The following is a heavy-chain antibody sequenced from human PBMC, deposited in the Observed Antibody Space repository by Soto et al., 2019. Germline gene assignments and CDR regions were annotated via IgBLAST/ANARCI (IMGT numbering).Heavy chain of an antibody. CDR1: GGSISSYY. J-gene: IGHJ4*02. D-gene: IGHD3-22*01. V-gene: IGHV4-59*01. CDR2: IYYSGST. Sequence: SETLSLTCTVSGGSISSYYWSWIRQPPGKGLEWIGYIYYSGSTNYNPSLKSRVTISVDTSKNQFSLKLSSVTAADTAVYYCARGSTYYYDSSGYYYDYWGQGTLVTISS. CDR3: ARGSTYYYDSSGYYYDY.